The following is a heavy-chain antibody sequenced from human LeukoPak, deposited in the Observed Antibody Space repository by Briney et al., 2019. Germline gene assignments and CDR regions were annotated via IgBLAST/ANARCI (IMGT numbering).Heavy chain of an antibody. CDR2: THHSGAT. CDR3: ARSSGHSYGDFDY. Sequence: NPSETLSLTCSVSGVSITSNFWSRIRQPPGKGLEWLWYTHHSGATSYNPSLKSRSTMSLDTSNNQFSLKLSSVTAADTAVYYCARSSGHSYGDFDYWGQGNLVTVSS. D-gene: IGHD5-18*01. CDR1: GVSITSNF. V-gene: IGHV4-59*01. J-gene: IGHJ4*02.